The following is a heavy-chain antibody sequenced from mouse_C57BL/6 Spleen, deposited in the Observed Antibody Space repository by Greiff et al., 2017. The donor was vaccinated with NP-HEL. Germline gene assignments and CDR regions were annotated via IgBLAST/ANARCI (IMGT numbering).Heavy chain of an antibody. CDR3: TREEGANWEAY. CDR1: GFTFSSYA. CDR2: ISSGGDYI. J-gene: IGHJ3*01. V-gene: IGHV5-9-1*02. Sequence: EVKLMESGEGLVKPGGSLKLSCAASGFTFSSYAMSWVRQTPEKRLEWVAYISSGGDYIYYADTVKGRFTISRDNARNTLYLQMSSLKSEDTAMYYCTREEGANWEAYWGQGTLVTVSA. D-gene: IGHD4-1*01.